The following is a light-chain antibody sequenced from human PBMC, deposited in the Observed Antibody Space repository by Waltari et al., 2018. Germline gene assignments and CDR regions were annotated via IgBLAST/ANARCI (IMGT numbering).Light chain of an antibody. CDR2: GAS. V-gene: IGKV3-15*01. CDR1: QNVTTN. Sequence: REVTQSPATLSLYPGERATLSCRASQNVTTNLAWFQQKPGQTPRLLIYGASTRATDIPARFSGSGSGTDFTLTINGLQSEDFAVYYCQHHTDWLWTFGQGTKVEI. J-gene: IGKJ1*01. CDR3: QHHTDWLWT.